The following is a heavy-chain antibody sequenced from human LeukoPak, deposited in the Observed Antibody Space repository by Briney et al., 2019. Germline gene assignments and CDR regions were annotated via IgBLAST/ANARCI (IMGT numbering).Heavy chain of an antibody. V-gene: IGHV4-34*01. CDR2: INHSGST. J-gene: IGHJ5*02. CDR1: GGSFRGYY. D-gene: IGHD4-23*01. CDR3: ARALPISRDSGGNSDWFDP. Sequence: PSETLSLTCAVYGGSFRGYYRSWIRQPPGKGLEWIGEINHSGSTNYNPSLKSRVTISVDTSKNQFSLKLSSVTAADTAVYYCARALPISRDSGGNSDWFDPWGQGTLVTVSS.